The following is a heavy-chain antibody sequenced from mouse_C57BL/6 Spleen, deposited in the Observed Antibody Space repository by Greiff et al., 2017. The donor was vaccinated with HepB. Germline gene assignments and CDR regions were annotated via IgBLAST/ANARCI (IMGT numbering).Heavy chain of an antibody. V-gene: IGHV1-53*01. D-gene: IGHD1-1*01. CDR2: INPSNGGT. CDR3: ARRGGYGSSYDGAMDY. Sequence: VQLQQSGTELVKPGASVKLSCKASGYTFTSYWMHWVKQRPGQGLEWIGNINPSNGGTNYNEKFKSKATLTVDKSSSTAYMQLSSLTSEDSAVYYCARRGGYGSSYDGAMDYWGQGTSVTVSS. CDR1: GYTFTSYW. J-gene: IGHJ4*01.